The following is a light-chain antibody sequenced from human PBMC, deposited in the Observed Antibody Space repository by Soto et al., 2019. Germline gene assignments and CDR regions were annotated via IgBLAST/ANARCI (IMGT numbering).Light chain of an antibody. CDR2: GAS. CDR1: QSVSSSY. V-gene: IGKV3-20*01. Sequence: EIVLTQSPGTLSLSPGERATLSCRASQSVSSSYLAWYQQKPGQAPRLLIYGASSRATGIPDRFSGSGSGTDFTLTISRLEPEDFGVYYCQQCVGSPPTLGQGTKVDIK. CDR3: QQCVGSPPT. J-gene: IGKJ1*01.